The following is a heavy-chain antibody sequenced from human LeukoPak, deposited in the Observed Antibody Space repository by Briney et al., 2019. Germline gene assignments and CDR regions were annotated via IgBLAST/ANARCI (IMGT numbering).Heavy chain of an antibody. CDR1: GFIIISYR. CDR3: ARVRDGYKPPKLSSYYYMDV. D-gene: IGHD5-24*01. V-gene: IGHV3-7*01. Sequence: GGSLRLSCAASGFIIISYRMSWVRQAPGKGLEWVANIKQDGSERYYVDSVKGRFTISRDNAKNSLYLQMSSLRAEDTAVYYCARVRDGYKPPKLSSYYYMDVWGKGTTVTISS. J-gene: IGHJ6*03. CDR2: IKQDGSER.